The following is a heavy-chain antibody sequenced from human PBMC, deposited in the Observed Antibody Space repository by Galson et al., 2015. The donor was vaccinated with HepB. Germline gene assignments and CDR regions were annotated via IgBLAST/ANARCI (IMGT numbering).Heavy chain of an antibody. CDR3: AKGIWGWELEIGTLFDY. CDR2: ISGSGGST. D-gene: IGHD1-26*01. Sequence: SLRLSCAASGFTFSSYAMSWVRQAPGKGLEWVSAISGSGGSTYYADSVKGRFTISRDNSKNTLYLQMNSLRAEDTAVYYCAKGIWGWELEIGTLFDYWGQGTLVTVSS. V-gene: IGHV3-23*01. J-gene: IGHJ4*02. CDR1: GFTFSSYA.